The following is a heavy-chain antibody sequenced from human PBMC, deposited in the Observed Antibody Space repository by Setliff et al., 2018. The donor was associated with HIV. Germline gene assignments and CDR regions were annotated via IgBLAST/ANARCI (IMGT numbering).Heavy chain of an antibody. CDR3: ARGRGAYDFWTSDNYYMGV. V-gene: IGHV1-3*01. J-gene: IGHJ6*03. D-gene: IGHD3-3*01. Sequence: ASVKVSCKASRYTFSTYAFHWVRQAPGQRLEWMGWINAANGDTKYPQKFQGRVTITRDKSASTAYMELSSLRFEDTAVYYCARGRGAYDFWTSDNYYMGVWGNGTTVTVSS. CDR1: RYTFSTYA. CDR2: INAANGDT.